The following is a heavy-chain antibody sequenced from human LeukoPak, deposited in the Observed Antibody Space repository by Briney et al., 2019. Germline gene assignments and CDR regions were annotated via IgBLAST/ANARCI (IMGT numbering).Heavy chain of an antibody. CDR3: AKGGDGYNYPSRMDF. CDR1: GFTFSSYA. Sequence: GGSLRLSCAASGFTFSSYAMSWVRQAPGKGLEWVSAISGSGGSTYYADSVKGRFTISRDNSKNTLYLQMNSLRAEDTAVYYCAKGGDGYNYPSRMDFWGQGTLVTVSS. CDR2: ISGSGGST. D-gene: IGHD5-24*01. V-gene: IGHV3-23*01. J-gene: IGHJ4*02.